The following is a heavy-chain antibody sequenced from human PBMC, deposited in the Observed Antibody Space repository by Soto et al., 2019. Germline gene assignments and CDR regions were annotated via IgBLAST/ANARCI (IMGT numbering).Heavy chain of an antibody. V-gene: IGHV4-4*07. Sequence: VQLQESGPGLVKPSETLSLTCTVSGGSISSFFWTWIRQPAGKGLEWIGRIYTTGTTNYNPSLQSRVTMSVDTSKNQFSLKLSSVTAADTAVYYCARLGTNGQTLDYWGQGTLVTVSS. CDR2: IYTTGTT. J-gene: IGHJ4*02. CDR1: GGSISSFF. CDR3: ARLGTNGQTLDY. D-gene: IGHD3-16*01.